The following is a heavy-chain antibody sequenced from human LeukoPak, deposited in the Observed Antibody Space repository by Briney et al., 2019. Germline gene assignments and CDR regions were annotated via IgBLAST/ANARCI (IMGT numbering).Heavy chain of an antibody. CDR3: ARLESLGSGYARQDAFDI. J-gene: IGHJ3*02. CDR2: MNPNSGNT. CDR1: GYTFTSYD. Sequence: ASVKVSCKASGYTFTSYDINWVRQATGQGLEWMGWMNPNSGNTGYAQKFQGRVTITRNTSISTAYMELSSLRSEDTAVYYCARLESLGSGYARQDAFDIWGQGTMVTVSS. D-gene: IGHD3-3*01. V-gene: IGHV1-8*03.